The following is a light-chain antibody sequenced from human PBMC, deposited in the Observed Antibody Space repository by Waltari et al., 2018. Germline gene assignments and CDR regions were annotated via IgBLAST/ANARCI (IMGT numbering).Light chain of an antibody. CDR2: GAS. Sequence: EIVMTQSPATLSVSPGEGVTLSCRASQSVSSNLAWYQHKPGQAPRLLIYGASTRATGIPVKFSGSGSGTEFTLTISSLQSEDFALYYCQQRSNWPRTFGGGTKVEIK. J-gene: IGKJ4*01. V-gene: IGKV3-15*01. CDR1: QSVSSN. CDR3: QQRSNWPRT.